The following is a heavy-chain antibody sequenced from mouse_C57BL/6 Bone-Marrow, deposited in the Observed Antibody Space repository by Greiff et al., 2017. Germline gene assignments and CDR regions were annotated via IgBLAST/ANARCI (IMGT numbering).Heavy chain of an antibody. CDR2: ISYDGSN. V-gene: IGHV3-6*01. Sequence: EVKLMESGPGLVKPSQSLSLTCSVTGYSITSGYYWNWIRQFPGNKLEWMGYISYDGSNNYNPSLQNRISITRDTSKNQFFLKLNSVTTEDTATYDCARGPRVVSPYWYFDVWGTVTTVTVSS. D-gene: IGHD1-1*01. CDR1: GYSITSGYY. CDR3: ARGPRVVSPYWYFDV. J-gene: IGHJ1*03.